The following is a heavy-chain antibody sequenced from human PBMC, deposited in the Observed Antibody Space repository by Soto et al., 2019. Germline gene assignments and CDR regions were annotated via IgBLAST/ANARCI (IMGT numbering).Heavy chain of an antibody. D-gene: IGHD6-19*01. CDR1: GFTFSDYA. Sequence: VQLVESGGGVVQPGRSLRLSCAASGFTFSDYAMHWVRQAPGKGLEWVAVVSHDGRNTHYADSVKGRFNISRDSSTDTVSLEMASLRAEDTADYYCAKGGRQWLVTSDFNYWGQGALVTVSS. V-gene: IGHV3-30*18. CDR2: VSHDGRNT. J-gene: IGHJ4*02. CDR3: AKGGRQWLVTSDFNY.